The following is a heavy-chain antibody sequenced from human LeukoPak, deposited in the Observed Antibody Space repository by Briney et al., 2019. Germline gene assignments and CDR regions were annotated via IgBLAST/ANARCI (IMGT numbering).Heavy chain of an antibody. V-gene: IGHV4-34*01. CDR1: GGSFSGYY. CDR3: ARRKFWSGLYYMDV. Sequence: SETLSLTCAVYGGSFSGYYWSWIRQPPGKGLEWIGEINHSGSTNYNPSLKSRVTISVDASKNQFSLKLSSVTAADTAVYYCARRKFWSGLYYMDVWGKGTTVTVSS. CDR2: INHSGST. D-gene: IGHD3-3*01. J-gene: IGHJ6*03.